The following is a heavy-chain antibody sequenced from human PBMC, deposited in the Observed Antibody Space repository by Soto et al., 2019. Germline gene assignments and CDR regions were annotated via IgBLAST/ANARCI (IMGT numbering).Heavy chain of an antibody. CDR3: TRNAAIFGVVIIAYYYYGMDV. CDR1: GFTFGDYA. CDR2: IRSKAYGGTT. J-gene: IGHJ6*02. V-gene: IGHV3-49*04. Sequence: PGGSLRLSCTASGFTFGDYAMSWVRQAPGKGLEWVGFIRSKAYGGTTEYAASVKGRFTISRDDSKSIAYLQMNSLKTEDTAVYYCTRNAAIFGVVIIAYYYYGMDVWGQGTTVTVSS. D-gene: IGHD3-3*01.